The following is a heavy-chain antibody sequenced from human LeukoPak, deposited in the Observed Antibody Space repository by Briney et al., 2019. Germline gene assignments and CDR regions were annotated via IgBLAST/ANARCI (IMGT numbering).Heavy chain of an antibody. CDR1: GGSVSSGSCY. CDR3: ARVPDYYDSSGYYYDAFDI. Sequence: SETLSLTCTVSGGSVSSGSCYWSWIRQPPGKGLEWIGYIYYSGSTNYNPSLKSRVTISVDTSKNQFSLKLSSVTAADTAVYYCARVPDYYDSSGYYYDAFDIWGQGTMVTVSS. V-gene: IGHV4-61*01. CDR2: IYYSGST. J-gene: IGHJ3*02. D-gene: IGHD3-22*01.